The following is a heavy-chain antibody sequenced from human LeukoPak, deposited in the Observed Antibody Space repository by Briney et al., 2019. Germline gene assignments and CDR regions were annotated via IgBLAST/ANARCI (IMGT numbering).Heavy chain of an antibody. V-gene: IGHV4-34*01. D-gene: IGHD3-10*01. J-gene: IGHJ4*02. Sequence: SETLSLTCAVYGGSFSGYYWSWIRQPPGKGLEWIGEINHSGSTNYNPSLKSRVTISVDTSKNQFSLKLSSVTAADTAVYYCARDSSGNFIPDYFDYWGQGTLVTVSS. CDR2: INHSGST. CDR3: ARDSSGNFIPDYFDY. CDR1: GGSFSGYY.